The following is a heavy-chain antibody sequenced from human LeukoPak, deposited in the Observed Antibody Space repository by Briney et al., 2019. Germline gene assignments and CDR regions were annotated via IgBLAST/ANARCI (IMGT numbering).Heavy chain of an antibody. CDR1: GGSISYYY. V-gene: IGHV4-59*01. CDR2: IYYSGST. CDR3: ARDRYLSGYDTYYYGMDV. Sequence: SETLPLTCTVSGGSISYYYWSWVRQPPGKGLEWIGYIYYSGSTNYNPSLKSRVTISVDTSKNQFSLKLSSVTAADTAVYYCARDRYLSGYDTYYYGMDVWGQGTTVTVSS. J-gene: IGHJ6*02. D-gene: IGHD5-12*01.